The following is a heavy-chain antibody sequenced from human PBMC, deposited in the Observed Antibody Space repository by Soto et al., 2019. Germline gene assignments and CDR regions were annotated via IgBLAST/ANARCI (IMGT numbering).Heavy chain of an antibody. CDR1: GVSISNYY. CDR2: IFPSGST. Sequence: QVQLQESDPGLVKPSETLSLTCTVSGVSISNYYWTWIRQPAGKGLEWIGRIFPSGSTNYNPSLRGRVTMSVDTSKNLFSLKLSSVTAADTALYYCASEGTAMKLHYWGQGTLVTVSS. J-gene: IGHJ4*02. CDR3: ASEGTAMKLHY. D-gene: IGHD5-18*01. V-gene: IGHV4-4*07.